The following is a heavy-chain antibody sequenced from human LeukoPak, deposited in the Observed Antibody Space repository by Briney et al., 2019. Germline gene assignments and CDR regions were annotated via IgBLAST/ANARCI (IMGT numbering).Heavy chain of an antibody. CDR2: IKSKSNSYAT. J-gene: IGHJ4*02. D-gene: IGHD4-17*01. Sequence: GGSLGLSCAASGFIFSDSAIHWVRQASGKGLEWVGRIKSKSNSYATAYAASVRGRFTISRDDSKNTAYLQMNSLKTEDTAVYYCTTYGDYSPGSDYGGGASLATVSS. V-gene: IGHV3-73*01. CDR3: TTYGDYSPGSDY. CDR1: GFIFSDSA.